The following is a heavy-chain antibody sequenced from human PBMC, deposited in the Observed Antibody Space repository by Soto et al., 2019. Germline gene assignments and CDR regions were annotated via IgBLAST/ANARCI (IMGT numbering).Heavy chain of an antibody. CDR2: IIPVFDTP. D-gene: IGHD6-13*01. V-gene: IGHV1-69*06. CDR1: GNSFSSHA. CDR3: ARGGALSTSWYWGDGLDS. J-gene: IGHJ4*02. Sequence: SVKVSCKSSGNSFSSHAITWVRQAPGQGLEWMGGIIPVFDTPTYARRFQDRVTITADKSTNTSYMELRSLRSGDTAVYYCARGGALSTSWYWGDGLDSWGQGTQVTVSS.